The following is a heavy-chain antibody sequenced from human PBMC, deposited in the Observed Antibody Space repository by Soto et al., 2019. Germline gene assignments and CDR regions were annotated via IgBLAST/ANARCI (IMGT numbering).Heavy chain of an antibody. CDR1: GGSISSYY. Sequence: PTETLSLTCTVSGGSISSYYWSWIRQPPGKGLEWIGYIYYSGSTNYNPSLKSRVTISVDTSKNQFSLKLSSVTAADTAVYYCARGRRPFSPQNWFDPWGQGTLVTVSS. CDR3: ARGRRPFSPQNWFDP. CDR2: IYYSGST. V-gene: IGHV4-59*01. J-gene: IGHJ5*02.